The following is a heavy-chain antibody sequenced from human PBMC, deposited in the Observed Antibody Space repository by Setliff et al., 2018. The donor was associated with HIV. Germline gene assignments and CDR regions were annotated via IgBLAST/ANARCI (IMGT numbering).Heavy chain of an antibody. D-gene: IGHD6-13*01. CDR3: ARDRPSSSWYFNAFDI. CDR1: GGSFSGYY. J-gene: IGHJ3*02. Sequence: PSETLSLTCAVYGGSFSGYYWSWIRQPPGKGLEWIGYIYYSGSTNYNPSLKSRVTISVDTSKNQFSLKLTSVTAADTAVYYCARDRPSSSWYFNAFDIWGQGTMVTVSS. CDR2: IYYSGST. V-gene: IGHV4-59*01.